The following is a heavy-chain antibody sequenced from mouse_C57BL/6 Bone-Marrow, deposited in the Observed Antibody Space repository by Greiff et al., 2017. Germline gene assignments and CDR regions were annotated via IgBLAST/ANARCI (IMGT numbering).Heavy chain of an antibody. V-gene: IGHV1-81*01. CDR1: GYTFTSYG. CDR3: ARLRQLAWFAY. D-gene: IGHD2-12*01. Sequence: VQAVESGAELARPGASVKLSCKASGYTFTSYGISWVKQRTGQGLEWSGELYPRSGNTYYNEKLKGKATLSADKSSSTAYMELRSLTSEYSSVYFCARLRQLAWFAYWRPWPLVPVSA. CDR2: LYPRSGNT. J-gene: IGHJ3*01.